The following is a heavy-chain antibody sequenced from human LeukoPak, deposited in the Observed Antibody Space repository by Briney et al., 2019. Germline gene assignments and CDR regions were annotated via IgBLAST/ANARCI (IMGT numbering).Heavy chain of an antibody. CDR2: ISTRSEYI. Sequence: GGSLRLSCAASGFTFRTYSMNWVRQTPGKGLEWVSSISTRSEYIYHADSVKGRFTISRDNAKNLLYLQMTSLRAEDTAVYYCARGGLPSAIDWFDPWGQGTLVTVPS. D-gene: IGHD2-2*02. V-gene: IGHV3-21*01. CDR1: GFTFRTYS. CDR3: ARGGLPSAIDWFDP. J-gene: IGHJ5*02.